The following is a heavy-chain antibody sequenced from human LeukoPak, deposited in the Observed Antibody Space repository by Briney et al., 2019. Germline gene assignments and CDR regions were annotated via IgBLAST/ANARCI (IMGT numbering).Heavy chain of an antibody. V-gene: IGHV3-21*01. CDR2: ISSSSSYI. CDR1: GFTFSSYS. Sequence: GGSLRLSCAASGFTFSSYSMNWVRQAPGKGLEWVSSISSSSSYIYYADSVKGRFTISRDDAKNSLYLQMNSLRAEDTAVYYCARDVYGGDNFDYWGQGTLVTVSS. CDR3: ARDVYGGDNFDY. D-gene: IGHD2-21*02. J-gene: IGHJ4*02.